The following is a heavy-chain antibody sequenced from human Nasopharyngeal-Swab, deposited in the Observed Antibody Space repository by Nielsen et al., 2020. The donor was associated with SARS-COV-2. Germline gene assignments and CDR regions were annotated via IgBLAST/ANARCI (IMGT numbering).Heavy chain of an antibody. V-gene: IGHV4-59*08. CDR1: GGSISSYY. D-gene: IGHD2-21*02. CDR3: ARSTYCGGDCQNYFDY. Sequence: SETLSLTCTVSGGSISSYYWSWIRQLPGKGLEWIGYIYYSGSTNYNPSLKSRVTISVDTSKNQFSLKLSSVTAADTAVYYCARSTYCGGDCQNYFDYWGQGALVTVSS. J-gene: IGHJ4*02. CDR2: IYYSGST.